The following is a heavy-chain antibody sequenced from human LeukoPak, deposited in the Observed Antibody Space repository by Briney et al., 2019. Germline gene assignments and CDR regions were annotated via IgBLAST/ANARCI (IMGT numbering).Heavy chain of an antibody. J-gene: IGHJ3*01. V-gene: IGHV1-2*02. CDR3: ARGGSQPYNL. CDR1: GYTFTVYY. CDR2: INPNSGGT. Sequence: RASVTVSFTASGYTFTVYYMHWVRQAPGQGLEWMGWINPNSGGTNYAQKFQGRVTMTRDTSISTAYMELSRLRSDDTAVYYCARGGSQPYNLWGQGTMVTVSS. D-gene: IGHD3-10*01.